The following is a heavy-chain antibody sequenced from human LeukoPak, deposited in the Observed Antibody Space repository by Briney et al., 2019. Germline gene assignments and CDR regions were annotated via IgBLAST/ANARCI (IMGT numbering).Heavy chain of an antibody. V-gene: IGHV1-18*01. CDR2: ISAYNGNT. J-gene: IGHJ3*02. CDR1: GYTFTSYG. CDR3: ARIRNSGGYYSLDI. Sequence: WASVKVSCKASGYTFTSYGISWVRQAPGQGLEWMGWISAYNGNTNYAQKLQGRVTMTTDTSTSTAYMELRSLRSDDTAVYYCARIRNSGGYYSLDIWGQGTMVTVSS. D-gene: IGHD3-22*01.